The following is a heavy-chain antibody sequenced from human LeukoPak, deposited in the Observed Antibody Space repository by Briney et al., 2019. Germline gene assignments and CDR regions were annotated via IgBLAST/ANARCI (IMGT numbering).Heavy chain of an antibody. CDR2: INHSGST. CDR3: ARGLRGYSYGSGPYYFDY. CDR1: GVSFSGYY. D-gene: IGHD5-18*01. Sequence: PSETLSLTCAVYGVSFSGYYWSWIRQPPGKGLEWFGEINHSGSTNYNPSLKSRVTISVDTSKNQFSLKLSSVTAADTAVYYCARGLRGYSYGSGPYYFDYWGQGTLVTVSS. J-gene: IGHJ4*02. V-gene: IGHV4-34*01.